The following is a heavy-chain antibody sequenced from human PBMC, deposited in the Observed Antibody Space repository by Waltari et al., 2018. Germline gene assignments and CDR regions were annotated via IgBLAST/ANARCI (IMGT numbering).Heavy chain of an antibody. J-gene: IGHJ3*02. D-gene: IGHD1-26*01. CDR1: GFTFSSYW. V-gene: IGHV3-74*01. CDR2: INREGSTT. CDR3: ARNGNDALDI. Sequence: VQLVESGGGLVKPGGSMRLSCAACGFTFSSYWMHWVRQAPGKGLVWVSRINREGSTTAYADSVKGRFTISRDNAKNTLFLQMNSLRAEDTAVYYCARNGNDALDIWGQGTMVTVSS.